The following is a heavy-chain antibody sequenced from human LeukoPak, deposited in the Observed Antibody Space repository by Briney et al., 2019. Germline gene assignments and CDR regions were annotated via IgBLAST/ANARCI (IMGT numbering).Heavy chain of an antibody. J-gene: IGHJ4*02. CDR2: ITGDSNTI. CDR3: ARDRMGGSFDY. CDR1: GFAFSPYA. D-gene: IGHD2-15*01. V-gene: IGHV3-48*01. Sequence: GGSLRLSCAASGFAFSPYAMNWVRQAPGKGLEWVSFITGDSNTIYYADSAKGRFTVSRDNAENSLYLQMNSLSAEDTAVYYCARDRMGGSFDYWGQGTLVTVSS.